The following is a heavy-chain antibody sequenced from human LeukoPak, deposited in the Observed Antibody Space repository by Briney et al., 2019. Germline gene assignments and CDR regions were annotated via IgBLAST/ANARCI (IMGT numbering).Heavy chain of an antibody. D-gene: IGHD3-16*01. J-gene: IGHJ3*01. CDR2: MKGDGSEI. CDR1: GFVFSTYW. CDR3: ARPAYTAAYDL. V-gene: IGHV3-7*01. Sequence: GGSLRLSCAASGFVFSTYWMMWARQAPGKGLEWVANMKGDGSEIHYVDSVKGRFTISRDNAKNLLYLQMNSLRPEDTAVYYCARPAYTAAYDLWGQGTKVTVSS.